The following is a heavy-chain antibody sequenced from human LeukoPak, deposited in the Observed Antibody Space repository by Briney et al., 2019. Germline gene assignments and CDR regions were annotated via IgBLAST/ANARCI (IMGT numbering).Heavy chain of an antibody. D-gene: IGHD3-22*01. CDR1: GDSINSLDL. CDR2: MYLSGTT. CDR3: AGLVGRYSSGLYYYYFDY. Sequence: SGTLSLTCTVSGDSINSLDLWSWVRQPPGKGLEWIGEMYLSGTTHSNPSVKSRVTISIDKSKNQSFLNLSSVTAADTAVYYCAGLVGRYSSGLYYYYFDYWGQGTLVTVSS. V-gene: IGHV4-4*02. J-gene: IGHJ4*02.